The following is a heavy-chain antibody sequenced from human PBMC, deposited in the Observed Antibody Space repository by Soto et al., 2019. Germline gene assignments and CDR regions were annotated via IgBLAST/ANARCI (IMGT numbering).Heavy chain of an antibody. V-gene: IGHV4-34*01. CDR3: ARLRVVIAATEYYYYYMDV. Sequence: ETLSLTCAVYGGSFSGYYWSWIRQPPGKGLEWIGEINHSGSTNYNPSLKSRVTISVDTSKNQFSLKLSSVTAADTAVYYCARLRVVIAATEYYYYYMDVWGKGTTVTVSS. CDR1: GGSFSGYY. J-gene: IGHJ6*03. CDR2: INHSGST. D-gene: IGHD2-15*01.